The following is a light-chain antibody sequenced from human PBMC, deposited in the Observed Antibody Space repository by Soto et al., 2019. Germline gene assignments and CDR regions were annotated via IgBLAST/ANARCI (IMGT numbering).Light chain of an antibody. CDR3: QQYDVHPKT. J-gene: IGKJ1*01. V-gene: IGKV1-5*01. Sequence: DVQMTQSPSTLAASVGDRVTITCRASENIKNWLAWYQQTPGKAPKVLNSDASRLETGVPSRFSGSGYGTDFTLTITSLQTDDFGTYHCQQYDVHPKTFGQGTKVEVK. CDR2: DAS. CDR1: ENIKNW.